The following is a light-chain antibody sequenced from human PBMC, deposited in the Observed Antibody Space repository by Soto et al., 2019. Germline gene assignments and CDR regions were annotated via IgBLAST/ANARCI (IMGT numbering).Light chain of an antibody. J-gene: IGKJ2*01. CDR1: QSIRTW. CDR2: EAS. V-gene: IGKV1-5*03. Sequence: DLQMTQSPSTLSASVGDRVTITCRASQSIRTWLAWYQQKPGTAPKLLISEASSLASGVPSRFSGSGSGTEFTLTVSSLQADDFATYYCQQYNSYSLYTFGQGTKLEIK. CDR3: QQYNSYSLYT.